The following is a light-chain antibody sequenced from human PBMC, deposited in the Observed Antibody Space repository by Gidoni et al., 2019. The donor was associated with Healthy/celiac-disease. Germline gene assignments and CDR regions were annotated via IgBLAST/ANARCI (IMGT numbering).Light chain of an antibody. Sequence: IDLTQSPATLSLSPGERATLSCRASQSVSSYLAWYQQKPGQAPRLLIYDASNRATGIPARFSGSGSGTDFTLTISSLEPEDFAVYYCQQRSNWPPLTFGGGTKVEIK. V-gene: IGKV3-11*01. CDR1: QSVSSY. J-gene: IGKJ4*01. CDR2: DAS. CDR3: QQRSNWPPLT.